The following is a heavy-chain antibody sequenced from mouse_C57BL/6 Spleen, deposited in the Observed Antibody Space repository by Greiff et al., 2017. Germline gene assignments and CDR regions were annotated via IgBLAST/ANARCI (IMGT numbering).Heavy chain of an antibody. Sequence: EVQVVESGGGLVKPGGSLKLSCAASGFTFSSYAMSWVRQTPEKRLEWVATISDGGSYTYYPDNVKGRFTISRDNAKNNLYLQMSHLKSEDTAMYYCAREGDGSSYKYFDVWGTGTTVTVSS. V-gene: IGHV5-4*01. CDR1: GFTFSSYA. CDR2: ISDGGSYT. CDR3: AREGDGSSYKYFDV. D-gene: IGHD1-1*01. J-gene: IGHJ1*03.